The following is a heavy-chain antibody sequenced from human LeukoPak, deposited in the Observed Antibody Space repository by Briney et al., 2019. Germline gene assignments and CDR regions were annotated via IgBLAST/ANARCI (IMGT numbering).Heavy chain of an antibody. CDR3: ARVRRAAITWFDP. CDR1: GYSFTSYG. J-gene: IGHJ5*02. D-gene: IGHD2-2*01. CDR2: ISAYNGNT. V-gene: IGHV1-18*01. Sequence: GASVKVSCKASGYSFTSYGISWVRQAPGQGLEWMGWISAYNGNTNYAQKLQGRVAMTTDTSTSTAYMELRSLRSDDTAVYYCARVRRAAITWFDPWGQGTLVTVSS.